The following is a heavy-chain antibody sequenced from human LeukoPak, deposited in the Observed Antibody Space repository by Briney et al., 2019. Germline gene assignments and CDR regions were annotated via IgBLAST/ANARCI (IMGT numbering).Heavy chain of an antibody. CDR2: ISYDGSNK. J-gene: IGHJ4*02. CDR3: AKAGLVGAYRD. D-gene: IGHD1-26*01. CDR1: GFTFSSYG. V-gene: IGHV3-30*18. Sequence: GGSLRLSCAASGFTFSSYGMHWVRQAPGKGLEWVAVISYDGSNKYYADSVKGRFTISRDNSKNTLYLQMNSLRAEDTAVYYCAKAGLVGAYRDWGQGTLVTVSS.